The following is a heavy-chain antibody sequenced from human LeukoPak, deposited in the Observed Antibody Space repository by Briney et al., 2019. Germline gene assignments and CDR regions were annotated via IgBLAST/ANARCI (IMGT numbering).Heavy chain of an antibody. V-gene: IGHV5-10-1*01. CDR1: GHSFTSYS. CDR3: ATAPFEYSSSSTLYYFDY. D-gene: IGHD6-6*01. Sequence: GESLRLSRTGSGHSFTSYSTSWVRQLPGTGLEWMGRIDPSDSYTNYSPSFQGHVTISADKSISTAYLQWSSLKASDTAMYYCATAPFEYSSSSTLYYFDYWGQGTLVTVSS. CDR2: IDPSDSYT. J-gene: IGHJ4*02.